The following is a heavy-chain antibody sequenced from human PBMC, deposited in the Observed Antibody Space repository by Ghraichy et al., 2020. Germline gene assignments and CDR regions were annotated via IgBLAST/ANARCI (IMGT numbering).Heavy chain of an antibody. V-gene: IGHV3-74*01. CDR2: INSDGSST. J-gene: IGHJ3*02. CDR3: ARADVTYYDFWSGKGAFDI. CDR1: GFTFSSYW. D-gene: IGHD3-3*01. Sequence: GGSLRLSCAASGFTFSSYWMHWVRQAPGKGLVWVSRINSDGSSTSYADSVKGRFTISRDNAKNTLYLQMNSLRAEDTAVYYCARADVTYYDFWSGKGAFDIWGQGTMVTVSS.